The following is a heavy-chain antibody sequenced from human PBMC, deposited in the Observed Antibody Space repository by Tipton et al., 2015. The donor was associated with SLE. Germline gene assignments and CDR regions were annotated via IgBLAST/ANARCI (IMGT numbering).Heavy chain of an antibody. D-gene: IGHD3-22*01. Sequence: TLSLTCAVYGGSFSGYYWSWIRQPPGKGLEWIGEINHSGSTNYNPSPKSRVTISVDTSKNQFSLKLRSVTAADTAVYYCARDYYDGSGFYDYYGMDVWGQGTTVTVSS. V-gene: IGHV4-34*01. CDR3: ARDYYDGSGFYDYYGMDV. CDR2: INHSGST. CDR1: GGSFSGYY. J-gene: IGHJ6*02.